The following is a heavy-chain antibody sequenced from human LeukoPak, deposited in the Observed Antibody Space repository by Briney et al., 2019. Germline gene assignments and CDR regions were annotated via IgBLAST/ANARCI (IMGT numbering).Heavy chain of an antibody. Sequence: GGSLRLSCAASGFTFSSYAMSWVRQAPGKGLEWVSGISWNSGSIGYADSVKGRFIISRDNAKNSLYLQMNSLRAEDTALYYCARSGSGSYYPPDYWGQGTLVTVSS. CDR3: ARSGSGSYYPPDY. CDR1: GFTFSSYA. J-gene: IGHJ4*02. D-gene: IGHD3-10*01. CDR2: ISWNSGSI. V-gene: IGHV3-9*01.